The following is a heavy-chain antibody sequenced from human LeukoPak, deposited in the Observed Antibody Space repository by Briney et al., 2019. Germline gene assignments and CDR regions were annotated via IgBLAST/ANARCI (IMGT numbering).Heavy chain of an antibody. CDR2: IIPIFGIA. V-gene: IGHV1-69*04. J-gene: IGHJ6*02. Sequence: SVTVSCKASGGTFSSYAISWVRQAPGQGLEWMGRIIPIFGIANYAQKFQGRVTITADKSTSTAYMELSSLRSEDTAVYYCARTRVKGRTSSKYCYGMDVWGQGTTVTVSS. D-gene: IGHD2-2*01. CDR3: ARTRVKGRTSSKYCYGMDV. CDR1: GGTFSSYA.